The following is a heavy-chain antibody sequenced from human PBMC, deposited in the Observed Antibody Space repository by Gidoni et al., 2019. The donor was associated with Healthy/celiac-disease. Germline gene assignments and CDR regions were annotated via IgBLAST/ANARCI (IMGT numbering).Heavy chain of an antibody. CDR1: GGSFSGYY. Sequence: QVQLQQWGAGLLKPSETLSLTCAVYGGSFSGYYWSWIRQPPGKGLEWIGEINHSGSTNYNPSLKSRVTISVDTSKNQFSLKLSSVTAADTAVYYCARGSSSWYGPTFDWGQGTLVTVSS. J-gene: IGHJ4*02. CDR3: ARGSSSWYGPTFD. D-gene: IGHD6-13*01. CDR2: INHSGST. V-gene: IGHV4-34*01.